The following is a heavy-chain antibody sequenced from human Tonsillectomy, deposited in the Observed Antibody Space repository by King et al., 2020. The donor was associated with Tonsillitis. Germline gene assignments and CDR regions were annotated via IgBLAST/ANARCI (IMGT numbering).Heavy chain of an antibody. V-gene: IGHV1-69*12. Sequence: QLVQSGAEVKKPGSSVKVSCKASGGTLSSYTISWVRQAPGQGLEWMGGIIPIFGTANYAQKFQGRVTITADESTSTAYMELSSLRSEDTAVYYCARDPGTVAAYYYYGMDVWGQGTTVTVSS. CDR2: IIPIFGTA. D-gene: IGHD2-15*01. CDR3: ARDPGTVAAYYYYGMDV. CDR1: GGTLSSYT. J-gene: IGHJ6*02.